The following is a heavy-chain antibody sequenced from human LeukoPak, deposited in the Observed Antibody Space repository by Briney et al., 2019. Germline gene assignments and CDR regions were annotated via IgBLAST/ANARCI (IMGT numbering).Heavy chain of an antibody. CDR3: ARSLAYDSSGYYYNGIDY. V-gene: IGHV4-59*01. J-gene: IGHJ4*02. Sequence: SETLSLTCTVSGGSISSYYWSWIRQPPGKGLEWIGYIYYSGSTNYNPSLKSRVTISVDTSKNQFSLKLSSVTAADTAVYYCARSLAYDSSGYYYNGIDYWGQGTLVTVSS. CDR1: GGSISSYY. D-gene: IGHD3-22*01. CDR2: IYYSGST.